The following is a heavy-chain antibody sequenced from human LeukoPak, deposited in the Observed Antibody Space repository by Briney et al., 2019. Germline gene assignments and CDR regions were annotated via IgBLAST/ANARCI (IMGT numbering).Heavy chain of an antibody. CDR2: ISSSSSYI. CDR3: ARAGDIVVVPAANNWFDP. D-gene: IGHD2-2*01. V-gene: IGHV3-21*01. Sequence: GGSLRLSCAASEFTFSSYSMNWVRQAPGKGLEWVSSISSSSSYIYYADSVKGRFTISRDNAKNSLYLQMNSLRAEDTAVYYCARAGDIVVVPAANNWFDPWGQGTLVTVSS. J-gene: IGHJ5*02. CDR1: EFTFSSYS.